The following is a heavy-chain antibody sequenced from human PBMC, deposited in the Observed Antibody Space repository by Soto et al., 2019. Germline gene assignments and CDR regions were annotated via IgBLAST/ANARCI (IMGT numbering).Heavy chain of an antibody. Sequence: GGSLRLSCAASGFTFSSYGMRWVRQAPGKGLEWVAVISYDGSNKYYADSVKGRFTISRDNSKNTLYLQMNSLRAEDTAVYYSAKAPRRYCSSTSCGPYFDYWGQGTLVTVSS. V-gene: IGHV3-30*18. D-gene: IGHD2-2*01. CDR2: ISYDGSNK. J-gene: IGHJ4*02. CDR1: GFTFSSYG. CDR3: AKAPRRYCSSTSCGPYFDY.